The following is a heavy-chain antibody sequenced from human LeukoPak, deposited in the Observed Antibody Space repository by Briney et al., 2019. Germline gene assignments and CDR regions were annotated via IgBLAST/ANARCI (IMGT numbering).Heavy chain of an antibody. CDR3: TTDTAEYYYYYYMDV. J-gene: IGHJ6*03. V-gene: IGHV3-15*01. CDR2: IKSKTDGGTT. Sequence: GGSLRLSCAASGFTFSNAWMSWVRQAPGKGLEWVGRIKSKTDGGTTDYAAPVKGRFTISRDDSKNTLYLQMNSLKTEDTAVYYCTTDTAEYYYYYYMDVWGKGTTATVSS. CDR1: GFTFSNAW. D-gene: IGHD5-18*01.